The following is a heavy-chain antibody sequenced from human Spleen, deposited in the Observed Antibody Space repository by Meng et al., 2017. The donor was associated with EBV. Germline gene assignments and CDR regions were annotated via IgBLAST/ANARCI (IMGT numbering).Heavy chain of an antibody. J-gene: IGHJ4*02. Sequence: HVQESGPARVKPSEPLPLLCTVSGVSLRSASFYGTWIRQPPGKGLEWIWYINNSGSTRYNPSLKSRVTISTDSSKNQFSLRLTSVTAADTAVFYCARGGGWLPGPHFDYWGQGILVTVSS. D-gene: IGHD5-12*01. CDR1: GVSLRSASFY. CDR2: INNSGST. V-gene: IGHV4-61*01. CDR3: ARGGGWLPGPHFDY.